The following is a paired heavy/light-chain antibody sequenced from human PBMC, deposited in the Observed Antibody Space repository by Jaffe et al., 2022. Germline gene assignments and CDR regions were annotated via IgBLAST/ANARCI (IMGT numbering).Light chain of an antibody. CDR1: QGISSY. J-gene: IGKJ1*01. Sequence: VIWMTQSPSLLSASTGDRVTISCRMSQGISSYLAWYQQKPGKAPELLIYAASTLQSGVPSRFSGSGSGTDFTLTISCLQSEDFATYYCQQYYSFPREFGQGTKVEIK. CDR3: QQYYSFPRE. V-gene: IGKV1D-8*01. CDR2: AAS.
Heavy chain of an antibody. CDR1: GFTFSSYA. D-gene: IGHD1-7*01. V-gene: IGHV3-23*01. Sequence: EVQLLESGGGLVQPGGSLRLSCAASGFTFSSYAMSWVRQAPGKGLEWVSAISGSGGSTYYADSVKGRFTISRDNSKNTLYLQMNSLRAEDTAVYYCAKDLLPRRNWNYAHDAFDIWGQGTMVTVSS. CDR2: ISGSGGST. CDR3: AKDLLPRRNWNYAHDAFDI. J-gene: IGHJ3*02.